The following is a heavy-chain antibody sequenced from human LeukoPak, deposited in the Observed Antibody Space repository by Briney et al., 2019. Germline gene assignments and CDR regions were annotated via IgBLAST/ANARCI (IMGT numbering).Heavy chain of an antibody. CDR1: GGSISSGSYY. D-gene: IGHD2-2*01. V-gene: IGHV4-61*02. CDR2: IYTSGST. Sequence: SETLSLTCTVSGGSISSGSYYWTWIRQPAGKGLEWIGRIYTSGSTNYNPSLKSRVTISGDTSKNQFSLKLSSVAAADTAVYYCARVPTAILVLDYWGQGTLVTVSS. J-gene: IGHJ4*02. CDR3: ARVPTAILVLDY.